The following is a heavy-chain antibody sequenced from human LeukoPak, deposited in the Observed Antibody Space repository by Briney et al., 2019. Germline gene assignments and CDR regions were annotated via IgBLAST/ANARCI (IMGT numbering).Heavy chain of an antibody. D-gene: IGHD6-13*01. CDR3: ARVPNSSSWYFYYFDY. CDR2: ISSSSSSYI. J-gene: IGHJ4*02. CDR1: GFTFSSYS. Sequence: GGSLRLSCAASGFTFSSYSMNWVRQTPGKGLEWVSSISSSSSSYIYYADSVKGRFTISRDNAKNSLYLQMNSLRAEDTAVYYCARVPNSSSWYFYYFDYWGQGTLVTVSS. V-gene: IGHV3-21*01.